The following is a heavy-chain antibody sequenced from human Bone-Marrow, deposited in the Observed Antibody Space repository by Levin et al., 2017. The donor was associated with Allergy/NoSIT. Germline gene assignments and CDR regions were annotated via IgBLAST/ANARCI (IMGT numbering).Heavy chain of an antibody. CDR1: GFTFGDFY. CDR3: ARGLDENTVTSIWFDT. Sequence: PGGSLRLSCAASGFTFGDFYMAWIRQAPGMGLEWVAYMSSAGATIHYADSVKGRFTISRDNAKNSLSLRMNSLRVDDAAVYYCARGLDENTVTSIWFDTWGQGTPVTVSS. D-gene: IGHD3-16*01. CDR2: MSSAGATI. J-gene: IGHJ5*02. V-gene: IGHV3-11*01.